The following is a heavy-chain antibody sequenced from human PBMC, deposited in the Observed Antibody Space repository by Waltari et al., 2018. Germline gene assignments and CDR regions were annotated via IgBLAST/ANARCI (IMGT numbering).Heavy chain of an antibody. CDR1: GGSISSGSYY. J-gene: IGHJ4*02. Sequence: QVQLQESGPGLVKPSQTLSLTCTVSGGSISSGSYYWSWIRQPAGKGLEWIGYIYTSGSTNYNPSLKSRVTISVDTSKNQFSLKLSSVTAADTAVYYCARGLIAAAATGYFDYWGQGTLVTVSS. D-gene: IGHD6-13*01. CDR3: ARGLIAAAATGYFDY. V-gene: IGHV4-61*09. CDR2: IYTSGST.